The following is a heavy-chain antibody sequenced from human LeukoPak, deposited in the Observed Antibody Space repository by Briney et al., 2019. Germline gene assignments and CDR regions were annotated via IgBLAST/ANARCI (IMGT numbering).Heavy chain of an antibody. Sequence: PGGSLRLSCAASGFTVSSNNMSWVRQAPGKGLEWVSVIYSGGSTYYADSVKGRFTISRGNSKNTLYLQMNSLRAEHTAVYYCAGGGGYSYGYLVFWGQGTLVTVSS. CDR3: AGGGGYSYGYLVF. CDR1: GFTVSSNN. J-gene: IGHJ4*01. V-gene: IGHV3-66*02. CDR2: IYSGGST. D-gene: IGHD5-18*01.